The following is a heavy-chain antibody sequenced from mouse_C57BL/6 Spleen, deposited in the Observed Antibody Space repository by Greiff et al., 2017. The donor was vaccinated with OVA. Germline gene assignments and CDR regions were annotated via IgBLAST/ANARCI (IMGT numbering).Heavy chain of an antibody. CDR3: AREAQVYAMDY. CDR2: IYPGGGYT. J-gene: IGHJ4*01. Sequence: QVQLKESGAELVRPGTSVKMSCKASGYTFTNYWIGWAKQRPGHGLEWIGDIYPGGGYTNYNEKFKGKATLTADKSSSTAYMQFSSLTSEDSAIYYCAREAQVYAMDYWGQGTSVTVSS. CDR1: GYTFTNYW. D-gene: IGHD3-2*02. V-gene: IGHV1-63*01.